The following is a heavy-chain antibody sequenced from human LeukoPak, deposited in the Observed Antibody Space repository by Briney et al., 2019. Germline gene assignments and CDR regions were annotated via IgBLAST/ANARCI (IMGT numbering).Heavy chain of an antibody. CDR2: ISSSSSTI. Sequence: PGGSLRLSCAASGFTFSSYSMNWVRQAPGKGLEWVSYISSSSSTIYYADSVKGRFTISRDNAKNSLYLQMNSLRAEDTAVYYCAVLEVAHAFDIWGQGTMVTVSS. V-gene: IGHV3-48*04. CDR3: AVLEVAHAFDI. CDR1: GFTFSSYS. J-gene: IGHJ3*02. D-gene: IGHD5-12*01.